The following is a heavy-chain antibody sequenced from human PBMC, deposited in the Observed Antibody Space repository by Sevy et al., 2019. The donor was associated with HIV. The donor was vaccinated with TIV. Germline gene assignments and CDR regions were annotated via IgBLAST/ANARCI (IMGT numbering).Heavy chain of an antibody. D-gene: IGHD1-26*01. J-gene: IGHJ5*02. Sequence: SETLSLTCTVSGGSISSGDYYWSWIRQPPGKGLEWIGYIYYSGSTYYNPSLKSRVTISVDTSKNQFSLKLSSVTAADTAVYYCASVYRLGSELWFDPWGQGTLVTVSS. CDR2: IYYSGST. CDR3: ASVYRLGSELWFDP. CDR1: GGSISSGDYY. V-gene: IGHV4-30-4*01.